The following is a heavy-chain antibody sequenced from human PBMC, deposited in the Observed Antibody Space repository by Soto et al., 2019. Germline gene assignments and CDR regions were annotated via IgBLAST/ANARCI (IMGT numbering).Heavy chain of an antibody. CDR2: ISSSSSTI. V-gene: IGHV3-48*02. D-gene: IGHD3-3*01. CDR1: GFTFSSYS. Sequence: EVQLVESGGGLVQPGGSLRLSCAASGFTFSSYSMNWVRQAPGKGLEWVSYISSSSSTIYYADSVKGRFTISRDNAKNALYLQMNSLRDEDTAVYYCARDIDDFWRGYYYYYGIDVWGQGTTVTVSS. CDR3: ARDIDDFWRGYYYYYGIDV. J-gene: IGHJ6*02.